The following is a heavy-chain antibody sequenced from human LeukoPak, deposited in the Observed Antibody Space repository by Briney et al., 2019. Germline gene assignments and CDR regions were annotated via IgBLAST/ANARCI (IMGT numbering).Heavy chain of an antibody. V-gene: IGHV4-30-4*08. J-gene: IGHJ5*02. CDR2: IYYSGST. CDR3: ARVPRPHGYYDFWSGYPPFDP. D-gene: IGHD3-3*01. CDR1: GGSISSGDYY. Sequence: SETLSLTCTVSGGSISSGDYYWSWIRQPPGKGLEWIGYIYYSGSTYYNPPLKSRVTISVDTSKNQFSLKLSSVTAADTAVYYCARVPRPHGYYDFWSGYPPFDPWGQGTLVTVSS.